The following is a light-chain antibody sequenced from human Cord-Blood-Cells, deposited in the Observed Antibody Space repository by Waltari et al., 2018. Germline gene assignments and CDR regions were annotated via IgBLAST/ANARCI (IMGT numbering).Light chain of an antibody. CDR3: CSYAGSSTFHVV. V-gene: IGLV2-23*02. CDR2: EVS. CDR1: RSDVGSYNL. J-gene: IGLJ2*01. Sequence: QSALTQPASGSGSPGQSITISCTGTRSDVGSYNLVSWYQQHPGKAPKLMIYEVSKRPSGVSNRFSGSKSGNTASLTISGLQAEDEADYYCCSYAGSSTFHVVFGGGTKLTVL.